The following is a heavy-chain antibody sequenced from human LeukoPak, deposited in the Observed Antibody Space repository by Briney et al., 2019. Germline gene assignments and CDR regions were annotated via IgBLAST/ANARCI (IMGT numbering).Heavy chain of an antibody. D-gene: IGHD6-19*01. V-gene: IGHV3-43D*04. CDR2: IVWDGEST. Sequence: GGSLRLSCAASGFIFDDYAMHWVRQAPGKGLEWVALIVWDGESTYYAVSVRGRFIISRDNSDNSLYLQVNNLKAEDTAIYYCVKDGSRGYSSTGYYMDAWGKGTTVIVSS. CDR1: GFIFDDYA. CDR3: VKDGSRGYSSTGYYMDA. J-gene: IGHJ6*03.